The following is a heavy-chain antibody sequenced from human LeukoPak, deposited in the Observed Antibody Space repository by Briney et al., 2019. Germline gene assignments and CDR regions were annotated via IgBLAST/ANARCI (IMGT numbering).Heavy chain of an antibody. CDR1: GFTFSSYS. J-gene: IGHJ4*02. D-gene: IGHD4-17*01. CDR3: ARGYDYGDYVVDY. Sequence: GGSLRLSCAASGFTFSSYSMNWVRQAPGKGLEWVSSISGNSSYIYYADSVKGRFTISRDNAKNSLYLQMNSLRAEDTAVYYCARGYDYGDYVVDYWGQGTLVTVSS. V-gene: IGHV3-21*01. CDR2: ISGNSSYI.